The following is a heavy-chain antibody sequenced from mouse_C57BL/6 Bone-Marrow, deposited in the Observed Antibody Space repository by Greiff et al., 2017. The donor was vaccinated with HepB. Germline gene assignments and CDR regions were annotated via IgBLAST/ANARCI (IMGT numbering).Heavy chain of an antibody. CDR3: AAYYSNYEGFAY. V-gene: IGHV1-59*01. Sequence: QVQLQQPGAELVRPGTSVKLSCKASGYTFTSYWMHWVKQRPGQGLECIGVIDPSDSYTNYNQKFKGKATLTVDTSSSTAYMQLSSLTSEDSAVYYCAAYYSNYEGFAYWGQGTLVTVSA. CDR2: IDPSDSYT. CDR1: GYTFTSYW. D-gene: IGHD2-5*01. J-gene: IGHJ3*01.